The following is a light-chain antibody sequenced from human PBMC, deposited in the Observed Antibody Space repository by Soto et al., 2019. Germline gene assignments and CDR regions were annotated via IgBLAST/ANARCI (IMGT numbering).Light chain of an antibody. Sequence: QSVLTQPASVSESPGQSITISCTGTSSDVGASDFVSWYQQHPGKAPELIIYEISNRPSGVSSRFSGSKSGNTASLTISGLQADDESDYYCSSYTTSHTLVFGGGTQLTVL. CDR1: SSDVGASDF. CDR3: SSYTTSHTLV. J-gene: IGLJ2*01. CDR2: EIS. V-gene: IGLV2-14*01.